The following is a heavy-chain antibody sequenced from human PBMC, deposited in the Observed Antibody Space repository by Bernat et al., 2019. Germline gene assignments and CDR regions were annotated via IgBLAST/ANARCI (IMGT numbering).Heavy chain of an antibody. D-gene: IGHD6-6*01. J-gene: IGHJ4*02. Sequence: QVQLVESGGGVVQPGRSLRLSCAASGFTFSSYAMHWVRQAPGKGLDWVATISYDETNKYYADSVKGRFTISRDNSKNTLSLLMNSLTAEDTAVYYCAKGGDYSSSGFDYWGQGTLVTVSS. V-gene: IGHV3-30-3*01. CDR1: GFTFSSYA. CDR3: AKGGDYSSSGFDY. CDR2: ISYDETNK.